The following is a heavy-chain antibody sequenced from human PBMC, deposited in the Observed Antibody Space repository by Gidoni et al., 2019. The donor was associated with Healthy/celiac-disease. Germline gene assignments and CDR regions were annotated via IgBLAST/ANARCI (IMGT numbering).Heavy chain of an antibody. V-gene: IGHV1-69*01. CDR2: IIPIFGTA. Sequence: QVQLVQSGAEVKKPGSSAKVSCKASGGTFSSSAISWVRQAPGQGLGWLGGIIPIFGTANSAQEFQGRVTLTAVDSTCTAYMELSSLRSEDTAVYYCAQVAMAARRENYYYYGMDVWGQGTTVTVSS. D-gene: IGHD6-6*01. CDR1: GGTFSSSA. CDR3: AQVAMAARRENYYYYGMDV. J-gene: IGHJ6*02.